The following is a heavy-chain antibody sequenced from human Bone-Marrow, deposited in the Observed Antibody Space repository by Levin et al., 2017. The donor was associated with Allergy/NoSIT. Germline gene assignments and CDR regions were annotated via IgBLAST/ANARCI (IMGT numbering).Heavy chain of an antibody. CDR3: ARPASVTYSTGWYGGY. CDR2: IFPGDSTI. D-gene: IGHD6-19*01. V-gene: IGHV5-51*01. J-gene: IGHJ4*02. Sequence: TSGGSLRLSCKGYGYSFSSYWIGWVRQTPDKGLEWLGIIFPGDSTIRYSPSFQGHVSLSVDKSINTAYLQWSSLEASDTAIYYCARPASVTYSTGWYGGYWGQGTLVTVSS. CDR1: GYSFSSYW.